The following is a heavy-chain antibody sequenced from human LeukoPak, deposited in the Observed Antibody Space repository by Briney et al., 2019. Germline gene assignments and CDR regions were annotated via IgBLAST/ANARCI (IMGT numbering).Heavy chain of an antibody. CDR2: INPNSGGT. D-gene: IGHD6-13*01. Sequence: ASVKVSCKASGYTFTGYYMHWVRQAPGQGLEWMGWINPNSGGTNYAQKFQGRVTMTRDTSISTAYMELSRLRSDDTAVYYCARDVSSGWYQKGYDYWGQGTLVTVSS. CDR1: GYTFTGYY. V-gene: IGHV1-2*02. CDR3: ARDVSSGWYQKGYDY. J-gene: IGHJ4*02.